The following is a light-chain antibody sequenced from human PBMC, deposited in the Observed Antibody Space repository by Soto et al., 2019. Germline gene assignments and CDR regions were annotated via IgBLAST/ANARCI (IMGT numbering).Light chain of an antibody. J-gene: IGKJ4*02. Sequence: EVVVTQSTDTMSVSPGESATLFCRTSQSVGTNVAWYQQKTDKAPRLLISGAVTRATGVSARFSGIGSGTEFTLGISSLHSEDLAGYYCQQYEWWPPRMFGEGTRVEIK. CDR2: GAV. CDR3: QQYEWWPPRM. CDR1: QSVGTN. V-gene: IGKV3-15*01.